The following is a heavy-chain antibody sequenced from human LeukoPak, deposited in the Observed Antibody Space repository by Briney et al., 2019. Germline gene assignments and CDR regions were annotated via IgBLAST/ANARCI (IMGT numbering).Heavy chain of an antibody. CDR3: AKAHYDILTGFFDY. Sequence: GGSLRLSCAASGFTFSSYAMSWVRQAPGKGLGWVSAISGSGGSTYYADSVKGRFTISRDNSKNTLYLQMNSLRAEDTAVYYCAKAHYDILTGFFDYWGQGTLVTVSS. V-gene: IGHV3-23*01. D-gene: IGHD3-9*01. CDR2: ISGSGGST. CDR1: GFTFSSYA. J-gene: IGHJ4*02.